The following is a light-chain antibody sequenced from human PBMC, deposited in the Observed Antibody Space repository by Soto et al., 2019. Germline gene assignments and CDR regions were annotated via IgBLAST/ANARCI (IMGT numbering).Light chain of an antibody. CDR1: SSNIGAGYD. J-gene: IGLJ2*01. V-gene: IGLV1-40*01. CDR3: QSYDSSLGHVV. CDR2: DNN. Sequence: QSVLTQPPSVSGAPGQRVAISCTGSSSNIGAGYDVQWYQQLPGTAPKLVISDNNNRPVGVPDRFSGSKSVTSASLAIPGLQAADEADYYCQSYDSSLGHVVFGGGTTVTVL.